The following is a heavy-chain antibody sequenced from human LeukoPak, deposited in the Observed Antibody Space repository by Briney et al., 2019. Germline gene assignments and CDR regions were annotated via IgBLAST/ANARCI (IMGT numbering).Heavy chain of an antibody. V-gene: IGHV4-34*01. D-gene: IGHD5-18*01. CDR1: GGSFSGYY. CDR3: ARVGYTYVINDWSRTGLGAYPTKYYYHMDV. CDR2: INHSGST. J-gene: IGHJ6*03. Sequence: SETLSLTCAVYGGSFSGYYWSWSRQPPGKGLEWSGEINHSGSTNYNPSLKSLVTISVDTSKNQFSLKLSSVTAADTAVYFCARVGYTYVINDWSRTGLGAYPTKYYYHMDVWGKGTTVTVPS.